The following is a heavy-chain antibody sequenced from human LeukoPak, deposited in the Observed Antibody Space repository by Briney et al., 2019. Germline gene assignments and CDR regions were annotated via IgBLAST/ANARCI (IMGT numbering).Heavy chain of an antibody. V-gene: IGHV3-23*01. CDR1: GFTFSSYA. Sequence: GGSLRLSCAASGFTFSSYAMTWVRQAPGKGLEWVSVISGSGGSTYYADSVKGRFTISRDNSKNTLYLQMDSLRAEDTAVYYCAKEARVVGAKDYWGQGTLVTVSS. CDR2: ISGSGGST. D-gene: IGHD1-26*01. CDR3: AKEARVVGAKDY. J-gene: IGHJ4*02.